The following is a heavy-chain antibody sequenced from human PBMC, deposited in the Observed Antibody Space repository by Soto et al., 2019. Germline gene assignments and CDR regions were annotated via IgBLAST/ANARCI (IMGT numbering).Heavy chain of an antibody. CDR2: VSSNGGST. CDR1: GFTFSSHA. V-gene: IGHV3-64*01. J-gene: IGHJ4*02. Sequence: PGGSLRLSCAASGFTFSSHAMHWVRQAPGKGLEYVSAVSSNGGSTYYGNSVKGRFSISRDNSKNTLYLQMGSLRAEDMAVYYCATDIASPYGGYFFDYWGQGTLVTVSS. D-gene: IGHD5-12*01. CDR3: ATDIASPYGGYFFDY.